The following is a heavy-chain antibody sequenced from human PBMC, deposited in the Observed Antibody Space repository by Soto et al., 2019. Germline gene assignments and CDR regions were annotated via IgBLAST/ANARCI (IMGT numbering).Heavy chain of an antibody. CDR1: GFSLSNARMG. D-gene: IGHD2-15*01. Sequence: SGPTLVNPTETLTLTCTVSGFSLSNARMGVSWIRQPPGKAPEWLAHIFSNDEKSYSTSLKSRLTISKDTSKSQVVLTMTNMDPVDTATYYCARIDCSGGSCPYGMDVWGQGTTVTVSS. V-gene: IGHV2-26*01. J-gene: IGHJ6*02. CDR2: IFSNDEK. CDR3: ARIDCSGGSCPYGMDV.